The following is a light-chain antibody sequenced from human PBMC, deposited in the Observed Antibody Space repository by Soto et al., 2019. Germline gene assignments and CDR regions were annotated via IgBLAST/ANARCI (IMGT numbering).Light chain of an antibody. V-gene: IGKV3-15*01. CDR2: GAS. CDR3: QQYNNWPRT. J-gene: IGKJ1*01. CDR1: QSVSSN. Sequence: EIVMTQSPATLSVSPGDRATLSCRASQSVSSNLAWYQQEPGQAPRLLIYGASTRATGIPGRFSGSGSGTEFTLTISRLQSEDFAVYYCQQYNNWPRTFGQGTKVEIK.